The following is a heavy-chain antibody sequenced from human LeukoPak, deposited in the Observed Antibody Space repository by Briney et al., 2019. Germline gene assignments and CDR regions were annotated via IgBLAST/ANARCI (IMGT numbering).Heavy chain of an antibody. CDR1: GFIFSNYW. Sequence: GGSLRLSCAASGFIFSNYWMSWVRQAPGKGLEWVANINQDGSETHYVDSVKGRSTISRDNAKNSLYLQMNSLRAEDTAVYYCTRDESGGYYYYGMDVWGQGTTVTVSS. V-gene: IGHV3-7*03. D-gene: IGHD1-14*01. CDR2: INQDGSET. CDR3: TRDESGGYYYYGMDV. J-gene: IGHJ6*02.